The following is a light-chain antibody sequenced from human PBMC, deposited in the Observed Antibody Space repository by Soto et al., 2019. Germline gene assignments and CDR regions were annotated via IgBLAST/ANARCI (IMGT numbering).Light chain of an antibody. J-gene: IGKJ5*01. Sequence: EIVLTQSPVTLSLSPGERATLSCSASQTIRGLLAWYQQRPGQAPMLLIYDTSNRATGIPARFSGSGSGTDFTLTISSLEPADFGVYYCQQRHNWPITFGQGTRLEIK. CDR2: DTS. CDR1: QTIRGL. V-gene: IGKV3-11*01. CDR3: QQRHNWPIT.